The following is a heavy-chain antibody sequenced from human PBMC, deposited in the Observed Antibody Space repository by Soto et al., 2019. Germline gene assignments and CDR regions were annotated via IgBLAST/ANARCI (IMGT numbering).Heavy chain of an antibody. J-gene: IGHJ6*03. CDR3: VKFRGRAYHYYDMGV. CDR2: YGGSGGNT. D-gene: IGHD3-16*01. V-gene: IGHV3-23*01. CDR1: GFSFSTYC. Sequence: DVQLLESGGGLAQRGGSLRLSCAASGFSFSTYCMTWVRQAPGKGLEWVSYGGSGGNTYYADSVKGRFTISRDNSKNTLYLQMNSLRAEDTAVYYCVKFRGRAYHYYDMGVWGNGTTVTVSS.